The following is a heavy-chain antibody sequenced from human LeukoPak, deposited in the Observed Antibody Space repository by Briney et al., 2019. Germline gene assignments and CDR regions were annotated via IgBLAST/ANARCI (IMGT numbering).Heavy chain of an antibody. D-gene: IGHD2-2*01. CDR3: ARDPGYCSSTSCHHVFDY. J-gene: IGHJ4*02. Sequence: GGSLRLSCAASGFTLSSYSMNWVRQAPGKGLEWVSSISSSSSYIYYADSVKGRFTISRDNAKNSLYLQMNSLRAEDTAVYYCARDPGYCSSTSCHHVFDYWGQGTLVTVSS. V-gene: IGHV3-21*01. CDR1: GFTLSSYS. CDR2: ISSSSSYI.